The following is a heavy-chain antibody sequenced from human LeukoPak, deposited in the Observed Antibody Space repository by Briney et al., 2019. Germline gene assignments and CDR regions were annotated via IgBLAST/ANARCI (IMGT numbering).Heavy chain of an antibody. J-gene: IGHJ6*02. Sequence: SVKVSCKASGGTFSSYAISWVRQAPGQGREWMGRIIPILGIANYAQKFQGRVTITADKSTSTAYMELSSLRSEDTAVYYCARDGYSSSSRSYYYYGMDVWGQGTTVTVSS. D-gene: IGHD6-6*01. CDR3: ARDGYSSSSRSYYYYGMDV. CDR1: GGTFSSYA. V-gene: IGHV1-69*04. CDR2: IIPILGIA.